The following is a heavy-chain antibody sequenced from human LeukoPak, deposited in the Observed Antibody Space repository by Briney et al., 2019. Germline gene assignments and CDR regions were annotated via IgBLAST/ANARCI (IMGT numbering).Heavy chain of an antibody. CDR3: ARHSSSWDLFDY. Sequence: SETLSLTCTVSGGSISSAGYYWTWIRQHPGKGLEWIGYIYYSGSTYYSPSLKSRVTISVDTSKNQFSLKLSSVTAADTAVYYCARHSSSWDLFDYWGQGTLVTVSS. D-gene: IGHD6-13*01. J-gene: IGHJ4*02. V-gene: IGHV4-31*03. CDR1: GGSISSAGYY. CDR2: IYYSGST.